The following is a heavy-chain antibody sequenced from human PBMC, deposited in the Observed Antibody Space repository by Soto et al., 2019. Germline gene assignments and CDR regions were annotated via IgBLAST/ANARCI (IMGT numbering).Heavy chain of an antibody. CDR3: ARRKGLVATIRAFDI. CDR1: GYSFTSYW. V-gene: IGHV5-51*01. CDR2: IYPGDSDT. D-gene: IGHD5-12*01. Sequence: GESLKISCKGSGYSFTSYWIGWVRQMPGKGLEWMGIIYPGDSDTRYSPSFQGQVTISADKSISTAYLQWSSLKASDTAMYYCARRKGLVATIRAFDIWGPGTMVTVS. J-gene: IGHJ3*02.